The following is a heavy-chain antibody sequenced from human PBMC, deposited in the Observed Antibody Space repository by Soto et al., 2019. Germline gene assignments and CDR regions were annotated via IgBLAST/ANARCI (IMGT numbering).Heavy chain of an antibody. Sequence: EVQLVESGGGLVQPGGSLRLSCAASGFTFSSYSMNWVRQAPGKGLEWVSYISSSSSTIYYADSVKGRFTISRDNAKNSLYLQMNSLRDEDTAAYYCARDLPPGHSSSSWPLEDVWGQGTTVTVSS. CDR2: ISSSSSTI. J-gene: IGHJ6*02. D-gene: IGHD6-6*01. CDR3: ARDLPPGHSSSSWPLEDV. CDR1: GFTFSSYS. V-gene: IGHV3-48*02.